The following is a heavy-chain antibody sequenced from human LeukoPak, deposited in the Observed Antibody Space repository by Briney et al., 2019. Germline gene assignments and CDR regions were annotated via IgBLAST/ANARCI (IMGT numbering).Heavy chain of an antibody. CDR3: ARDLLDSSGYSFYYYYGMDV. Sequence: GGSLRLSCAASGFTFSNYAMNWVRQAPGKGLGWVSRINSDGSSTSYADSVKGRFTISRDNAKNTLYLQMNSLRAEDTAVYYCARDLLDSSGYSFYYYYGMDVWGQGTTVTVSS. CDR1: GFTFSNYA. CDR2: INSDGSST. D-gene: IGHD3-22*01. J-gene: IGHJ6*02. V-gene: IGHV3-74*01.